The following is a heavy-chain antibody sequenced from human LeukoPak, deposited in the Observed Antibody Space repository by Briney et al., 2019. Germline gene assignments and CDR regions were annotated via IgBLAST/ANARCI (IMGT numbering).Heavy chain of an antibody. V-gene: IGHV4-30-2*01. CDR3: ARVPLGGAAAGSEFDY. J-gene: IGHJ4*02. Sequence: PSETLSLTCTVSGGSISSGGYFWSWIRQPPGKGLEWIGYIYHSGSTYYNPSLKSRVTISVDRSKNQFSLKLSSVTAADTAVYYCARVPLGGAAAGSEFDYWGQGTLVTVSS. D-gene: IGHD6-13*01. CDR1: GGSISSGGYF. CDR2: IYHSGST.